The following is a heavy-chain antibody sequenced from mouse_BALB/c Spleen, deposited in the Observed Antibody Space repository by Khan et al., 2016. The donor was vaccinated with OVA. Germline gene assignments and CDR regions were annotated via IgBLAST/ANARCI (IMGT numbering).Heavy chain of an antibody. CDR3: ALSYGSFSMDF. J-gene: IGHJ4*01. V-gene: IGHV3-8*02. D-gene: IGHD1-1*01. CDR2: ITYSGNT. CDR1: GDSITSGF. Sequence: VKGREEGPSLVKPSQTLSLTCSVTGDSITSGFWNWIRKFPGNKFEYLGYITYSGNTYYNPSLKSRISITRDTSKSQYYLQLHSVTTEDTANSSCALSYGSFSMDFFSQGSSLTVSS.